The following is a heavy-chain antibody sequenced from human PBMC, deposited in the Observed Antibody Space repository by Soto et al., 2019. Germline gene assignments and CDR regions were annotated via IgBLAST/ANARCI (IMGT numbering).Heavy chain of an antibody. CDR1: GGSISGGIHS. V-gene: IGHV4-30-4*01. CDR2: IFDSGST. D-gene: IGHD2-8*01. Sequence: QVQLQESGPGLVKPSETLSLTCTVSGGSISGGIHSWSWIRQPPGKGLEGIGHIFDSGSTYYNPSLKRRLTISVDTSKNQFSLRLNSVTAADTAMYYCASEIMPLTNDWYFDLWGRGTLVTVSS. CDR3: ASEIMPLTNDWYFDL. J-gene: IGHJ2*01.